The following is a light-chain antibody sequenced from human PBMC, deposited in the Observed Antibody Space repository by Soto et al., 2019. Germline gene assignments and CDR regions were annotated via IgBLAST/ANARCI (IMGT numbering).Light chain of an antibody. CDR1: SSNIGSNY. Sequence: QSVLTQPPSASGTPGQRVTISCSGSSSNIGSNYVYWYQQLPGTAPKLLIYSNNQRPSGVPDRFSGSKSGTSASLAISGLRSEDEADYYCAAWDDSLSGGNVFGTGTKVTVL. J-gene: IGLJ1*01. CDR3: AAWDDSLSGGNV. V-gene: IGLV1-47*02. CDR2: SNN.